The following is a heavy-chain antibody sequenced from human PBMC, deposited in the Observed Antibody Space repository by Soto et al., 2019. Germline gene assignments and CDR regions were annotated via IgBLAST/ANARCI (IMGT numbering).Heavy chain of an antibody. CDR1: GFTFSSYA. J-gene: IGHJ3*02. CDR2: ISGGGDST. Sequence: PGGSLRLSCVASGFTFSSYAMSWVRQAPGKGLEWVSVISGGGDSTYYADSVKGRFTISRDNSKNTLSLQMNSLRAEDTAVYFFLKDLLYNSGLYDVFDIGGQGTMVTVSS. D-gene: IGHD6-19*01. CDR3: LKDLLYNSGLYDVFDI. V-gene: IGHV3-23*01.